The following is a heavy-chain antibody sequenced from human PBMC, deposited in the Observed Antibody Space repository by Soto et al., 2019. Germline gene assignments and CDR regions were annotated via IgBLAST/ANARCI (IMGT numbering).Heavy chain of an antibody. CDR2: IIPIFGTA. CDR1: GGTFSTYA. V-gene: IGHV1-69*01. Sequence: QVQLVQSGAEVKKPGSSVKVSCKASGGTFSTYAISWVRQAPGQGLEWMGGIIPIFGTANEAQKFQGRVTITADESTSTAYMEPSSLGSEDTAVYYCAADVGASARTFDYWGQGTLVTVSS. J-gene: IGHJ4*02. D-gene: IGHD1-26*01. CDR3: AADVGASARTFDY.